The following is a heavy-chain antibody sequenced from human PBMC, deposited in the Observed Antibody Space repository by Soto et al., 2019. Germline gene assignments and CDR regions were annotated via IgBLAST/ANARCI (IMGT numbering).Heavy chain of an antibody. CDR1: GFTFSSYA. J-gene: IGHJ3*02. V-gene: IGHV3-30-3*01. D-gene: IGHD1-7*01. CDR2: ISYDGSNK. CDR3: AREENWNYGAFDI. Sequence: QVQLVESGGGVVQPGRSLRLSCAASGFTFSSYAMHWVRQAPGKGLEWVAVISYDGSNKYYADSVKGRFTISRDNSKNPLYLQMNSLRAEDTAVYYCAREENWNYGAFDIWGQGTMVTVSS.